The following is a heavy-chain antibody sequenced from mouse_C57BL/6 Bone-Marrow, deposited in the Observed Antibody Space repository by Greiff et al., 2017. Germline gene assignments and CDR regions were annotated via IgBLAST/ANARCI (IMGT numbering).Heavy chain of an antibody. CDR1: GFTFNTYA. J-gene: IGHJ1*03. CDR3: VSGGAHYSGSTNWYFDV. Sequence: EVKLMESGGGLVQPKGSLKLSCAASGFTFNTYAMHWVRQAPGQGLEWVARIRSKSSNYATYYADSVKDRFTISRDDSQSMLYLQMNNLKTEDTAMYYGVSGGAHYSGSTNWYFDVWGTGTTVTVSS. CDR2: IRSKSSNYAT. D-gene: IGHD1-1*01. V-gene: IGHV10-3*01.